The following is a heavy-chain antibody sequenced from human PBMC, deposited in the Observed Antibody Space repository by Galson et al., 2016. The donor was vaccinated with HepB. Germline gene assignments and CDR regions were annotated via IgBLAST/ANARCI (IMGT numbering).Heavy chain of an antibody. CDR1: GDSINSGNW. J-gene: IGHJ4*02. V-gene: IGHV4-4*02. CDR3: AGSSTYRIDY. CDR2: IFHSGST. Sequence: ETLSLTCAVSGDSINSGNWWTWVRQPPGKGLEWIGEIFHSGSTNYSPSLKSRVTISLDKSKNQFSLNLRSVTAADTAVYYCAGSSTYRIDYWGQGTRVTVSS. D-gene: IGHD2-2*01.